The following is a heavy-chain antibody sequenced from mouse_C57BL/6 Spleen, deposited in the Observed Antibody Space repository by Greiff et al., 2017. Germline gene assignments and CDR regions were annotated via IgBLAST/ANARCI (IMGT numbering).Heavy chain of an antibody. CDR3: ARDIYYYYEDWYFDV. Sequence: EVQLVESEGGLVQPGSSMKLSCTASGFTFSDYYMAWVRQVPEKGLEWVANINYDGSSTYYLDSLKSRFIISRDNAKNILYLQMSSLKSEDTATYYCARDIYYYYEDWYFDVWGTGTTVTVSS. J-gene: IGHJ1*03. D-gene: IGHD2-4*01. CDR1: GFTFSDYY. CDR2: INYDGSST. V-gene: IGHV5-16*01.